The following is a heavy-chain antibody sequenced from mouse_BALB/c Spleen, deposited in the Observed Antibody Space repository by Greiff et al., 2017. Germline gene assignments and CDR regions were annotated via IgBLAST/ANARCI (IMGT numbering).Heavy chain of an antibody. V-gene: IGHV3-6*02. CDR3: ARAFITTVVAPDY. CDR2: ISYDGSN. J-gene: IGHJ2*01. CDR1: GYSFTSCYY. D-gene: IGHD1-1*01. Sequence: EVQLQESGPGLVTPSQSLSLTCSVTGYSFTSCYYWNWIRQFPGNQLEWMGYISYDGSNNYNPSLKNRISITRDTSKNQFFLKLNSVTTEDTATYYSARAFITTVVAPDYWGQGTTLTVSS.